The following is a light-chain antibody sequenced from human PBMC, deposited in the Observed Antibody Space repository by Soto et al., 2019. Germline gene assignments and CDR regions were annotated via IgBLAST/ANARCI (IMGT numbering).Light chain of an antibody. J-gene: IGKJ2*01. CDR1: QSVSNKY. V-gene: IGKV3-20*01. Sequence: IVLTQSPDTRSVSPGERATLSCGASQSVSNKYLAWYQQKHGQTPRLIIYSTSARATGIPDRFSGSGSGTDFTLTISRLDQEDGAVYYCQQSGSSPYTFGQGTKVDIK. CDR3: QQSGSSPYT. CDR2: STS.